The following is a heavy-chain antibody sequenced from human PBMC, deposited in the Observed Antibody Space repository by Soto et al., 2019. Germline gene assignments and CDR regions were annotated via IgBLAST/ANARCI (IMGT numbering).Heavy chain of an antibody. D-gene: IGHD3-22*01. CDR3: ATWLSWFDL. CDR2: IYNSGNT. Sequence: QLQLQESGSGLVKPSQTLSLTCAVSGDSIGRGGYSWSWVRQPPGKGLEWIGYIYNSGNTYYNPSLNSRVTISVDRSNNQFSLKLSSVTAADTAVYYCATWLSWFDLWGQGTLVTVSS. J-gene: IGHJ5*02. CDR1: GDSIGRGGYS. V-gene: IGHV4-30-2*01.